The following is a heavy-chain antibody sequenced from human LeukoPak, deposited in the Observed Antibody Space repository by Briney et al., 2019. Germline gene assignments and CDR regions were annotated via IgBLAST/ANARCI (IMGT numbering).Heavy chain of an antibody. CDR1: GESFSGYY. CDR2: INPSGNT. V-gene: IGHV4-34*01. D-gene: IGHD2-21*02. CDR3: ARIPARRVVTTPTYFDS. J-gene: IGHJ4*01. Sequence: SETLSLTCAVYGESFSGYYWSWIRQPPGKGLEWIGEINPSGNTNYNPSLKSRVTISVDTSKNQFSLKLSSVTAADTAVYFCARIPARRVVTTPTYFDSWGQGTLVTVSS.